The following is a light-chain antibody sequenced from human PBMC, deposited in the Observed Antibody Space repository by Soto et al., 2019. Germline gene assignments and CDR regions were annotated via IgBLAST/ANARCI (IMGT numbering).Light chain of an antibody. Sequence: DIQMTQAPSSLSASVGDRITITCRASQGISNYLAWYQQKPGKVPKLLIYAASTLQSEVPSRFSGSGSGTDFTLTISSLQPEDVATYYCQKYNSAPLTFGQGTRLEIK. CDR3: QKYNSAPLT. CDR2: AAS. J-gene: IGKJ5*01. V-gene: IGKV1-27*01. CDR1: QGISNY.